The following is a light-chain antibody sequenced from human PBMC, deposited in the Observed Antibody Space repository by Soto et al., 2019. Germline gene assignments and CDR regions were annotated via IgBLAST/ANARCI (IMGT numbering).Light chain of an antibody. CDR3: QHYSRHAEA. V-gene: IGKV1-5*03. Sequence: DIQMAQSPSTLSGSVGYRVTITCRASPTICRWLAWYQQKPGEAPKLLIYKASTLQSGVPSRFSGRGSGTEFTPTISRLPSDDFAHPDCQHYSRHAEAFGQGTKVELK. CDR2: KAS. J-gene: IGKJ1*01. CDR1: PTICRW.